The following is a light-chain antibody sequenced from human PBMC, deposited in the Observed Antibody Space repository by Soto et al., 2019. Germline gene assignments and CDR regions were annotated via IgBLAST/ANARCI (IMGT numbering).Light chain of an antibody. Sequence: DIQMTQSPSSVSASVGDRVMITCRASQGIRSWLAWYQQKPGKAPKLLIYAASSLQSGVPSRFSGSGSGTDFTLTFSSLQPEDFATYYCQQANSFPFTFGPGTKVDIK. V-gene: IGKV1-12*01. CDR2: AAS. J-gene: IGKJ3*01. CDR3: QQANSFPFT. CDR1: QGIRSW.